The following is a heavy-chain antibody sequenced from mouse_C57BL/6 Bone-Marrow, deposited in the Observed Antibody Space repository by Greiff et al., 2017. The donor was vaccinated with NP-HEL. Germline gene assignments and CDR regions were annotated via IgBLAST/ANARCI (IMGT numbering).Heavy chain of an antibody. V-gene: IGHV1-50*01. J-gene: IGHJ2*01. D-gene: IGHD4-1*01. CDR3: ARLGREDY. Sequence: QVQLQQPGAELVKPGASVKLSCKASGYTFTSYWMQWVKQRPGQGLEWIGEIDPSDSYTTYNQKFKGKATLTVDTSSSTAYMHLSSLTSEDSAVYYCARLGREDYWGQGTTLTVSS. CDR1: GYTFTSYW. CDR2: IDPSDSYT.